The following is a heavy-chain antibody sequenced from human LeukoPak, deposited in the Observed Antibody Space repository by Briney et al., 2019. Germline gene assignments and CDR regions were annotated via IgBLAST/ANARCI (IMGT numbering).Heavy chain of an antibody. CDR2: ISSSGSTI. V-gene: IGHV3-11*04. J-gene: IGHJ3*02. D-gene: IGHD5-12*01. CDR3: ARAGVDIVATILGRVAFDI. CDR1: GFTFSDYY. Sequence: PGGSLRLSCAASGFTFSDYYMSWIRQAPGKGLEWVSYISSSGSTIYYAGSVKGRFTISRDNAKNSLYLQMNSLRAEDTAVYYCARAGVDIVATILGRVAFDIWGQGTMVTVSS.